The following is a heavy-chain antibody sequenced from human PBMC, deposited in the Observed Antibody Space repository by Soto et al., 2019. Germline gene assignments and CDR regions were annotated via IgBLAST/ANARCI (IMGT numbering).Heavy chain of an antibody. CDR1: GFTCSSYA. CDR3: AKDIRDQGIAVAGQFDY. CDR2: ISGSGGST. Sequence: GGSLRLSCAASGFTCSSYAMSWVRQAPGKGLEWVSAISGSGGSTYYADSVKGRFTISRDNSKNTLYLQMNSLRAEDTAVYYCAKDIRDQGIAVAGQFDYWGQGTLVTVSS. V-gene: IGHV3-23*01. J-gene: IGHJ4*02. D-gene: IGHD6-19*01.